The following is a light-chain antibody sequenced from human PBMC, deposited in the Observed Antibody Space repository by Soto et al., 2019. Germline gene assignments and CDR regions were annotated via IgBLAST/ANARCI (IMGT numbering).Light chain of an antibody. Sequence: EIVMTQSPATLSVSPGDRVTLSCRASQNIDNNLAWYQQRPGQPPRLLIYGASTRANGIPARFSGSGSGTEFTLTISSLQSEDFAVYCCQQYNNWPPLTFGGGTKGEIK. CDR1: QNIDNN. CDR2: GAS. V-gene: IGKV3D-15*01. J-gene: IGKJ4*01. CDR3: QQYNNWPPLT.